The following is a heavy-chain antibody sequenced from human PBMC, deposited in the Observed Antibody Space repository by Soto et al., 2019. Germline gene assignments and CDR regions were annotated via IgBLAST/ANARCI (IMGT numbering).Heavy chain of an antibody. CDR2: INPAGPTT. CDR1: GYTFTFYH. V-gene: IGHV1-46*01. Sequence: QVQLVQSGAEVKMPGASVKVSCKASGYTFTFYHIHWVRQAPGQGLEWMGIINPAGPTTTYAQKFQGSATMSRDASTHTVYMELSSLRSEDTGVYYSASGQDSHFAMDVWGQGTAVSVSS. D-gene: IGHD2-15*01. CDR3: ASGQDSHFAMDV. J-gene: IGHJ6*02.